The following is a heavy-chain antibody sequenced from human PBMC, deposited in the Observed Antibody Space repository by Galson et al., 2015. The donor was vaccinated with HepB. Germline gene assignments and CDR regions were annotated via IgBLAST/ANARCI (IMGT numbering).Heavy chain of an antibody. Sequence: SVKVSCNAFGSTFTSYAISWLRQAPGQGLEWMGRIIPILGIANYAQKFQGRVTITAYKTTSTAYMQLSSLRYEDTAVYYCARGSNVVVPAVIWFDPWGQGTLVTVSS. CDR3: ARGSNVVVPAVIWFDP. CDR2: IIPILGIA. D-gene: IGHD2-2*01. CDR1: GSTFTSYA. J-gene: IGHJ5*02. V-gene: IGHV1-69*04.